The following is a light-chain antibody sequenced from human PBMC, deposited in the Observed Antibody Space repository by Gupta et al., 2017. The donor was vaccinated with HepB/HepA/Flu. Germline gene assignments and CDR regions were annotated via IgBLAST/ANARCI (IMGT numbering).Light chain of an antibody. Sequence: DIQMTQSPSSVSASVGDRVTITWRASQDISRYLAWYQQKPGEAPRLLIYHASILQSGVPSRFSGSGCGTDFTLTINSLQPEDSATYYCLQPDSFPRSFGLGTKLEIK. CDR1: QDISRY. CDR3: LQPDSFPRS. V-gene: IGKV1-12*01. CDR2: HAS. J-gene: IGKJ2*04.